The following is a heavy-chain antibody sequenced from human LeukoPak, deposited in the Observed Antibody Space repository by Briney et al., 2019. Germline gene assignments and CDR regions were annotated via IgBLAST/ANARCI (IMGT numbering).Heavy chain of an antibody. D-gene: IGHD3-3*01. CDR3: ARDRTIFGRGGAFDI. CDR2: INPNSGGT. CDR1: GYTFTGYY. Sequence: ASVKVSCKASGYTFTGYYMHWVRQAPGQGLEWMGWINPNSGGTNYAQKFQGRVTMTRDTSISTAYMELSRLGSDDTAVYYCARDRTIFGRGGAFDIWGQGTMVTVSS. V-gene: IGHV1-2*02. J-gene: IGHJ3*02.